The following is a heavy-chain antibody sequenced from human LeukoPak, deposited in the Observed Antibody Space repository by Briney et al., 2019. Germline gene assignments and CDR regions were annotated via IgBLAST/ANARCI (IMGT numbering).Heavy chain of an antibody. CDR1: GYTFTGYY. Sequence: GASVKVSCKASGYTFTGYYMHWVRQAPGQGLEWMGWINPNSGGTNYAQKFQGRVTMTRDTSISTAYMELSRLRSDDTAVYYCARDISGSGYYFDYWGQGTLVTVSS. CDR3: ARDISGSGYYFDY. V-gene: IGHV1-2*02. J-gene: IGHJ4*02. D-gene: IGHD3-22*01. CDR2: INPNSGGT.